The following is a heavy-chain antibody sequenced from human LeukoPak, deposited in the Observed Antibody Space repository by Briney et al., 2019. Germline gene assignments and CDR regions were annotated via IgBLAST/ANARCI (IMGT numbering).Heavy chain of an antibody. D-gene: IGHD6-19*01. CDR1: GGSFSGYY. Sequence: PSETLSLTCAVYGGSFSGYYWSWIRQPPGKGLEWIGEINHSGSTNYNPSLKSRVTISVDTSKNQFSLKLSSVTAADTAVYYCARVRGYSSGWYTGNWFDPWGQGTLVTVSS. V-gene: IGHV4-34*01. CDR2: INHSGST. J-gene: IGHJ5*02. CDR3: ARVRGYSSGWYTGNWFDP.